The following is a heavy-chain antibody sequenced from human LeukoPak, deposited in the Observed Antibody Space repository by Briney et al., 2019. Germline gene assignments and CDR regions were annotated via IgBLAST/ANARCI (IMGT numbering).Heavy chain of an antibody. CDR1: GFTFSSYS. CDR3: ARDFPWFGELLLAS. D-gene: IGHD3-10*01. Sequence: PGGSLRLSCAASGFTFSSYSMNWVRQAPGKGLEWVSSISSSSSYIYYADSVKGRFTISRDNAKNSLYLQMNSLRAEDTAVYYCARDFPWFGELLLASWGQGTLVTVSS. CDR2: ISSSSSYI. J-gene: IGHJ4*02. V-gene: IGHV3-21*01.